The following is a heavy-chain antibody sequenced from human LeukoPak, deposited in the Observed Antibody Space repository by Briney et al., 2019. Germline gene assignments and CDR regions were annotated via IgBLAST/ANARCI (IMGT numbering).Heavy chain of an antibody. CDR2: IKSKTDGGTT. D-gene: IGHD3-10*01. CDR3: TLPWGSGSYYDY. Sequence: GGSLRLSCAASGFTFSNAWLNWVRQAPGKGLEWVGHIKSKTDGGTTDYAAPVKGRFTISRDDSKNTLFLQMNSLKTEDTAVYYCTLPWGSGSYYDYWGQGTLVTVSS. V-gene: IGHV3-15*01. J-gene: IGHJ4*02. CDR1: GFTFSNAW.